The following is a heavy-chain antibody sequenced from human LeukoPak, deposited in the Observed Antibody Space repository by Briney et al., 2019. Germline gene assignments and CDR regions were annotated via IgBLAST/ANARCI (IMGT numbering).Heavy chain of an antibody. CDR3: ARGVTIFDI. V-gene: IGHV3-7*01. Sequence: PGGSLRLSCAASRFTFSSYWMSWVRQAPGKGLEWVANIKQDGSEKYYVDSVKGRFTISRDNAKNSLYLQMNSLRAEDTAVYYCARGVTIFDIWGQGTMVTVSS. D-gene: IGHD3-3*01. CDR2: IKQDGSEK. CDR1: RFTFSSYW. J-gene: IGHJ3*02.